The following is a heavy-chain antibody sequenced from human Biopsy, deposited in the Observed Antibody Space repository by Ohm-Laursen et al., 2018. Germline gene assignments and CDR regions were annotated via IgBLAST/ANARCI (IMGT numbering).Heavy chain of an antibody. D-gene: IGHD2-15*01. J-gene: IGHJ6*02. CDR3: ARVPAYPSIDGYYGLDL. CDR1: GYSFTKYY. Sequence: ASVKVSCKASGYSFTKYYINWVRQAPGHGLEWMGWINPNSGNANYAQSFQGRLTVTRDTSITTAYMELTSLTSDDTAIYYCARVPAYPSIDGYYGLDLWGQGTTVIVSS. V-gene: IGHV1-2*02. CDR2: INPNSGNA.